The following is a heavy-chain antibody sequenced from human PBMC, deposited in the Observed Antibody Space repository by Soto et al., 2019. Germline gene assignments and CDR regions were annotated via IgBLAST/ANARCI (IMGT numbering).Heavy chain of an antibody. CDR1: GFTFSSYA. CDR2: ISGSGGST. Sequence: GGSLRLSCAASGFTFSSYAMSWVRQAPGKGLEWVSAISGSGGSTYYADSVKGRFTISRDNSKNTLYLQMNSLRAEDTAVYYCAKDLGVVIIVASDYFDYWGQGTLVTVSS. J-gene: IGHJ4*02. V-gene: IGHV3-23*01. D-gene: IGHD3-3*01. CDR3: AKDLGVVIIVASDYFDY.